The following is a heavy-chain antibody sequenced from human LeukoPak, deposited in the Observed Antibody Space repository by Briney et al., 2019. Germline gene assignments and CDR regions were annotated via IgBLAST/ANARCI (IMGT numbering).Heavy chain of an antibody. D-gene: IGHD6-13*01. CDR3: ARVSGSSWWGLFDY. V-gene: IGHV3-7*01. J-gene: IGHJ4*02. CDR1: GFTFSSYW. Sequence: GGSLRLSCAASGFTFSSYWMSWVRQAPGKGLEWVANIKQDGSEKYYVDSVKGRFTISRDNAKNSLYLQMNSLRAEDTAVYYCARVSGSSWWGLFDYWGQGTLVTVSS. CDR2: IKQDGSEK.